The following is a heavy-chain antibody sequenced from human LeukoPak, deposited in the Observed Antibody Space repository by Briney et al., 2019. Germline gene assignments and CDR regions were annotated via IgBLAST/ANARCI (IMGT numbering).Heavy chain of an antibody. CDR3: ASATTYCGADCYPLDAFAI. Sequence: ASVTVSCKATGYTFTGYYMHWVRQAPGQGLEWMGWINPNSGGTNYAQKFLGRITMTRDTSISTAYMELSRLRSDDTAVYYCASATTYCGADCYPLDAFAIWGQGTMVTVSS. CDR2: INPNSGGT. V-gene: IGHV1-2*02. J-gene: IGHJ3*02. D-gene: IGHD2-21*02. CDR1: GYTFTGYY.